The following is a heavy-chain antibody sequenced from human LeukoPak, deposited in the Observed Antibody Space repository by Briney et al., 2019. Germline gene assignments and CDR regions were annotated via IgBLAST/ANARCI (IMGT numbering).Heavy chain of an antibody. CDR3: ARPLSSGYDYSLGY. V-gene: IGHV4-31*03. J-gene: IGHJ4*02. Sequence: SETLSLTCTVSGGSLSSGGYYWSWIRQHPGKGLEWIGYIYYSGSTYYNPSLKSRVTISVDTSKNQFSLKLSSVTAADTAVYYCARPLSSGYDYSLGYWGQGTLVTVSS. CDR1: GGSLSSGGYY. D-gene: IGHD5-12*01. CDR2: IYYSGST.